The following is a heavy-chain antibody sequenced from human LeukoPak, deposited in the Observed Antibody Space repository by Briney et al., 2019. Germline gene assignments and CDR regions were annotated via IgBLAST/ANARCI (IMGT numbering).Heavy chain of an antibody. CDR1: GFTFNNYP. CDR3: AKDQCVGRHYSSCGYFDY. J-gene: IGHJ4*02. V-gene: IGHV3-23*01. D-gene: IGHD6-6*01. CDR2: IGGEKSGSWT. Sequence: GGSLRLSCAASGFTFNNYPMGWVRLAPGKGLEWLSAIGGEKSGSWTKSADSVKGRFTISRDNSKNTLYLQMNSLRAEDTAVYYCAKDQCVGRHYSSCGYFDYWGQGTLVTVSS.